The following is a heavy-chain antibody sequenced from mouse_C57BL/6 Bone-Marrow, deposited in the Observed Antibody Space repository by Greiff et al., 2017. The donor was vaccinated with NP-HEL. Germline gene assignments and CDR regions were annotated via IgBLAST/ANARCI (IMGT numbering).Heavy chain of an antibody. V-gene: IGHV1-81*01. J-gene: IGHJ2*01. Sequence: VHLVESGAELARPGASVKLSCKASGYTFTSYGISWVKQRTGQGLEWIGEIYPRSGNTYYNEKFKGKATLTADKSSSTAYMELRSLTSEDSAVYFCARPYYGSSYDFDYWGQGTTLTVSS. CDR1: GYTFTSYG. CDR2: IYPRSGNT. CDR3: ARPYYGSSYDFDY. D-gene: IGHD1-1*01.